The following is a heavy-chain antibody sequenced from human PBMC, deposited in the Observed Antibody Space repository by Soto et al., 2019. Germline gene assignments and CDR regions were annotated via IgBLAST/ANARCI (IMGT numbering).Heavy chain of an antibody. J-gene: IGHJ4*02. V-gene: IGHV3-30*18. CDR2: ISYDGSNK. CDR1: GFTFSSYG. Sequence: QVQLVESGGGVVQPGRSLRLSCAASGFTFSSYGMQWVRQAPGKGLAWVAVISYDGSNKYYADSVKGRFTISRDNSKNTLYLQMNSLRAEDTAVYYCAKAAALSRGSYRATDYWGQGTLVTVSS. D-gene: IGHD1-26*01. CDR3: AKAAALSRGSYRATDY.